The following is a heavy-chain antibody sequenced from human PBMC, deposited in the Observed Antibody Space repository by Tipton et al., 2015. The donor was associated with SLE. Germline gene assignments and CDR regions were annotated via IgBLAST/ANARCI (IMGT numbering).Heavy chain of an antibody. D-gene: IGHD1-26*01. CDR1: GFTFSTYA. J-gene: IGHJ4*02. CDR3: ARGGATSYFHY. Sequence: GSLRLSCAASGFTFSTYAMNWVRQAPGKGLEWVSNIIGSGSSTDYADSVKGRFTISRDNSENTLYLQMSGLRAEDTAVYYCARGGATSYFHYWGQGTLVTVSS. CDR2: IIGSGSST. V-gene: IGHV3-23*01.